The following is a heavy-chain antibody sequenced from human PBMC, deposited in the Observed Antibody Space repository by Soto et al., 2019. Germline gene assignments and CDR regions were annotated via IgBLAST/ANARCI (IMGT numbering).Heavy chain of an antibody. CDR2: FDPEDGET. J-gene: IGHJ4*02. D-gene: IGHD1-26*01. CDR3: ATESIVGATRGVDY. V-gene: IGHV1-24*01. CDR1: GYTLTELS. Sequence: GASVKVSCKVSGYTLTELSMHWVRQAPGKGLEWMGGFDPEDGETIYAQKFLGRVTMTEDTSTDTAYMELSSLRSEDTAVYYCATESIVGATRGVDYWGQGTLVTVSS.